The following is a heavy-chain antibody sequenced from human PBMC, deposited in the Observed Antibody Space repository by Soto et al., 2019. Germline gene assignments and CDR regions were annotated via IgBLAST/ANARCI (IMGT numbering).Heavy chain of an antibody. CDR2: IYYSGST. D-gene: IGHD3-22*01. CDR3: ARDLYYYDSSGYPRDYYGMDV. J-gene: IGHJ6*02. CDR1: GGSISSGGYY. V-gene: IGHV4-31*03. Sequence: PSETLSLTCTVSGGSISSGGYYWSWIRQHPGKGLEWIGYIYYSGSTYYNPSLKSRVTISVDTSKNQFSLKLSSVTAADTAVYYCARDLYYYDSSGYPRDYYGMDVWGQGTTVTVSS.